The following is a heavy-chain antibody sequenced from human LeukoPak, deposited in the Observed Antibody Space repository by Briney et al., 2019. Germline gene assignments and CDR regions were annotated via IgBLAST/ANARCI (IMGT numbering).Heavy chain of an antibody. D-gene: IGHD3-3*01. Sequence: ASVKVSCKASGYTFTSYDINWVRQATGQGLEWMGWMNPNSGNTGYAQKFQGRVTITRNTSISTAYVELSSLRSEDTAVYYCARGTAIFGVVTPAGFDPWGQGTLVTVSS. CDR1: GYTFTSYD. J-gene: IGHJ5*02. CDR3: ARGTAIFGVVTPAGFDP. CDR2: MNPNSGNT. V-gene: IGHV1-8*03.